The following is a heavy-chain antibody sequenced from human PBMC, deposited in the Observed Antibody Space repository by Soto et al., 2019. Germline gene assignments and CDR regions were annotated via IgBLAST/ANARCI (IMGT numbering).Heavy chain of an antibody. CDR1: GFTFSGPA. V-gene: IGHV3-73*01. J-gene: IGHJ6*01. CDR3: TSDANYDYVWGGYRPDYYYYYGMGV. Sequence: GGSLRLSCAASGFTFSGPAMHWVRQASGKGLEWVGRIRSKANSYATAYAASVKGRFTISRDDSKNTAYLQMNSLKTEDTAVYYCTSDANYDYVWGGYRPDYYYYYGMGVWGKGTRCTVAS. CDR2: IRSKANSYAT. D-gene: IGHD3-16*02.